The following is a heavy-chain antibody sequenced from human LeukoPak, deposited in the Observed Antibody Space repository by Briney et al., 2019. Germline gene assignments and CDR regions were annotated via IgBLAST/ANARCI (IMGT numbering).Heavy chain of an antibody. CDR2: ISGYNGDT. Sequence: GASVKVSCKSFGYDFKTYAVSWVRQAPGQGLEWMGWISGYNGDTDYAPNFQDRVTMTTDTSTSTAYIELRSLSLDDTAVYYCARGGGQTGSWRSFDLWGQGTLVIVSS. D-gene: IGHD6-13*01. CDR1: GYDFKTYA. CDR3: ARGGGQTGSWRSFDL. V-gene: IGHV1-18*01. J-gene: IGHJ4*02.